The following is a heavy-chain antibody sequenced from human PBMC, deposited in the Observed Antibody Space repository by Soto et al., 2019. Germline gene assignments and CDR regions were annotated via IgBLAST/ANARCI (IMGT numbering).Heavy chain of an antibody. V-gene: IGHV4-31*03. D-gene: IGHD3-10*01. CDR3: AGGVGFGELLYFDY. Sequence: QVQLQESGPGLVKPSQTLSLTCTVSGGSISSGGYYWSWIRQHPGKGLEWIGYIYYSGSTYYNPSLKSRVTISGDTSKNQCSLKLRSVTAADTAVYYCAGGVGFGELLYFDYWGQGTLVTVSS. CDR2: IYYSGST. J-gene: IGHJ4*02. CDR1: GGSISSGGYY.